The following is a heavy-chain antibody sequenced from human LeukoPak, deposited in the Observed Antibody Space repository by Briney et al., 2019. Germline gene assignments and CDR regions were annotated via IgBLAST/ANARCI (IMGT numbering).Heavy chain of an antibody. CDR1: GFSFSSYA. J-gene: IGHJ4*02. Sequence: PGGSLRLSCADSGFSFSSYAMSWVRQAPGEGLEWVSYIRAGGDDTYYADSVRGRLTTSRDNSKNTLYLEMNSLRAEDTAIYYCVLDARLGESLRWGQGTLVTVSS. D-gene: IGHD3-16*01. CDR3: VLDARLGESLR. V-gene: IGHV3-23*01. CDR2: IRAGGDDT.